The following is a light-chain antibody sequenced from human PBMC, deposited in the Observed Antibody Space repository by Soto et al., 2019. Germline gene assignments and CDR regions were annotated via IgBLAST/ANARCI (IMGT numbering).Light chain of an antibody. CDR1: SSDVGGYNF. Sequence: QSVLTQPASVSGSPGQSITISCTGTSSDVGGYNFVSWYQQHPGKAPKLMIYEVTSRPSGVSNRFSGSKSGNTASLTISGLQAEDEADYYCNSYTTSSTLVFGTGTKLTVL. V-gene: IGLV2-14*03. CDR3: NSYTTSSTLV. J-gene: IGLJ1*01. CDR2: EVT.